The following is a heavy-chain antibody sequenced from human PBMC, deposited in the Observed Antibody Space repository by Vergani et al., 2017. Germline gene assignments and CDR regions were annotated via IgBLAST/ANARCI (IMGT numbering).Heavy chain of an antibody. Sequence: EVQLVESGGGLVKPGGSLRLSCAASGFPFSSYSMNWVRQAPGKGLEWFSSISRSSSYIYYADSVKGRFTISRANAKNSRYLQMNSLRAEDTAVYYCAGRYDYYGSGNVYGMDVWGQGTTVTVSS. CDR3: AGRYDYYGSGNVYGMDV. J-gene: IGHJ6*02. CDR1: GFPFSSYS. CDR2: ISRSSSYI. D-gene: IGHD3-10*01. V-gene: IGHV3-21*01.